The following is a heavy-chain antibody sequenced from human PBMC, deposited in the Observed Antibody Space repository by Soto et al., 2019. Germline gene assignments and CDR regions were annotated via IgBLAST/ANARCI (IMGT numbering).Heavy chain of an antibody. CDR2: IYYSGTT. Sequence: SETLSLTCAVSGYSISSSNWWGWIRQPPGQGLEWIGYIYYSGTTYYNPSLQSRVSMSVDTSKNQFSLKLSSVTAVDTAVYYCARVRPGSYYSHFDYWGQGTLVTVSS. D-gene: IGHD3-10*01. CDR3: ARVRPGSYYSHFDY. CDR1: GYSISSSNW. V-gene: IGHV4-28*03. J-gene: IGHJ4*02.